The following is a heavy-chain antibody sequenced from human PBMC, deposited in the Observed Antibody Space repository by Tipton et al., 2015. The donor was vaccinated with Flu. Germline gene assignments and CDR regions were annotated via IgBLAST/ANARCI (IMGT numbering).Heavy chain of an antibody. J-gene: IGHJ4*02. Sequence: SLRLSCAASGFSFSSYWMNWVRQAPGKGLEWVAKIKQDGSEKYYVDSVKGRFTISRDNAKNSLYLQMNSLRAEDTAVYFCARSSYSSSWFFDYWGQGTLVIVSS. V-gene: IGHV3-7*01. CDR2: IKQDGSEK. D-gene: IGHD6-13*01. CDR3: ARSSYSSSWFFDY. CDR1: GFSFSSYW.